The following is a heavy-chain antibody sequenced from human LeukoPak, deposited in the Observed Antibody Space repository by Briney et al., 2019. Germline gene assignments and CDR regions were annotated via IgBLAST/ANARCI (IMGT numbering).Heavy chain of an antibody. Sequence: SSETLSLTCTVSGGSISSYYWTWIRQPPGKGLEWIGYIYYSGSTNYNPSLKSRVTISLDTSKNQFSLKLSSVTAADTAVYYCARSHYDFWSGPYYGMDVWGQGTTVTVSS. CDR1: GGSISSYY. J-gene: IGHJ6*02. CDR2: IYYSGST. CDR3: ARSHYDFWSGPYYGMDV. V-gene: IGHV4-59*01. D-gene: IGHD3-3*01.